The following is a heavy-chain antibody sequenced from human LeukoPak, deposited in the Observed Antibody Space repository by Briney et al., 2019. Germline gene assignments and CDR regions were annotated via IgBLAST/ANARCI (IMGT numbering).Heavy chain of an antibody. V-gene: IGHV3-21*01. Sequence: PGGSLRLSCAASGFTFSSYSMNWVRQAPGKGLEWVSSISGSSRYIYYADSVKGRFTISRDNAKNSLYLQMNSLRAEDTAVYYCAKDSRGVYVAAAGGWFDPWGQGTLVTVSS. CDR2: ISGSSRYI. CDR3: AKDSRGVYVAAAGGWFDP. J-gene: IGHJ5*02. D-gene: IGHD6-13*01. CDR1: GFTFSSYS.